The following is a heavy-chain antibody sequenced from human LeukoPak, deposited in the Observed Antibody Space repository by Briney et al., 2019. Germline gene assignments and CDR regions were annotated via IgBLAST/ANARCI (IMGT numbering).Heavy chain of an antibody. D-gene: IGHD3-22*01. Sequence: ASVKVSCKASGYTFTSYGISWVRQAPGQGLEWMGWISAYNGNTNYAQKLQGRVTMTTDTSTSTAYMELRSLRSDDTAVYYCAREATSIENYYDSSGYSYYLDYWGQGTLVTVSS. CDR1: GYTFTSYG. V-gene: IGHV1-18*01. J-gene: IGHJ4*02. CDR3: AREATSIENYYDSSGYSYYLDY. CDR2: ISAYNGNT.